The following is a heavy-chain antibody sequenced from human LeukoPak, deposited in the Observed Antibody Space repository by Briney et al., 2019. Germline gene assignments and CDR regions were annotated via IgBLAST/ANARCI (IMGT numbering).Heavy chain of an antibody. Sequence: GRSLRLSCAASGFTLRSCGMHWVRQAPGKGLEWVAVISYDGSNKYYADSVKGRFTIFRDNSKNTLYLQMNSLRADDTAVYYCANMEWELPSDYWGQGTLVTVSS. CDR3: ANMEWELPSDY. CDR2: ISYDGSNK. V-gene: IGHV3-30*18. CDR1: GFTLRSCG. D-gene: IGHD1-26*01. J-gene: IGHJ4*02.